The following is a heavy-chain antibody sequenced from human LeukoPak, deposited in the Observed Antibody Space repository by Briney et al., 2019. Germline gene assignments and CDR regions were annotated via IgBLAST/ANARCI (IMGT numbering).Heavy chain of an antibody. CDR3: ARDYNWGFDY. Sequence: GGSLRLSCAASGSTFSVSSMNWVRQAPGKGLEWVSYISTSSDNIHYTDSVKGRFTISRDNAKNSLYLQMNGLRDEDTAVYYCARDYNWGFDYWGQGTLVTVSS. CDR1: GSTFSVSS. V-gene: IGHV3-48*02. CDR2: ISTSSDNI. D-gene: IGHD1-20*01. J-gene: IGHJ4*02.